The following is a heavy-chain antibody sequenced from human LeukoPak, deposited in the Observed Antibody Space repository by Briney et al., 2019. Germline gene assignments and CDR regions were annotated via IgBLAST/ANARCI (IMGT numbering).Heavy chain of an antibody. V-gene: IGHV3-11*01. Sequence: GGSLRLSCAASGFPFSDFYMSWIRQAPGKGLEWVSYIGSSGTPIYYADSVKGRFTISRDNAKNLLYLQMNTLRAEDTAVYYCTRDRWGKYYFDYWGLGTLVTVSS. CDR1: GFPFSDFY. D-gene: IGHD7-27*01. J-gene: IGHJ4*02. CDR3: TRDRWGKYYFDY. CDR2: IGSSGTPI.